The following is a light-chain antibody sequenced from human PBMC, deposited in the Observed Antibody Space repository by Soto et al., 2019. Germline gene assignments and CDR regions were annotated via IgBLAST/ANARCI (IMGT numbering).Light chain of an antibody. V-gene: IGKV1-9*01. CDR3: QQLNIYPQT. Sequence: DIQLTQSPSLLSASVGDRVTITCRASRDIDSYLAWYQLKPGKGPKLLIYDASTLQSGAPTRFSGSGSGTEFTLTISRLQPEDSATYYCQQLNIYPQTFGQGTKVEIK. J-gene: IGKJ1*01. CDR1: RDIDSY. CDR2: DAS.